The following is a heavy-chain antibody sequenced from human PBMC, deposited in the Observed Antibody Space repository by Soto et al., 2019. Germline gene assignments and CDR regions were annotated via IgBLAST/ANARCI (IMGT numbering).Heavy chain of an antibody. CDR3: ARQRITGTTLWFDP. J-gene: IGHJ5*02. Sequence: SETLSLTXTVSGGSISSSSYYWGWIRQPPGKGLEWIGSIYYSGSTYYNPSLKSRVTISVDTSKNQFSLKLSSVTAADTAVYYCARQRITGTTLWFDPWGQGTLVTVSS. CDR1: GGSISSSSYY. V-gene: IGHV4-39*01. CDR2: IYYSGST. D-gene: IGHD1-20*01.